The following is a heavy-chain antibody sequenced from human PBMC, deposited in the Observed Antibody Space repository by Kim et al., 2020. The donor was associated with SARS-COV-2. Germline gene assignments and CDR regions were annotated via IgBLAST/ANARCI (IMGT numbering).Heavy chain of an antibody. CDR1: GFTLSSYG. Sequence: GGSLRLSCAASGFTLSSYGMHWVRQAPGKGLEWVAVISYDVSNTYYADSVKGRFTISRDNSKNTLYLQMNSLRAEDTAVYYCAKDLRYCSGGSCYKNYYGMDVWGQGTTVTVSS. CDR3: AKDLRYCSGGSCYKNYYGMDV. J-gene: IGHJ6*02. V-gene: IGHV3-30*18. D-gene: IGHD2-15*01. CDR2: ISYDVSNT.